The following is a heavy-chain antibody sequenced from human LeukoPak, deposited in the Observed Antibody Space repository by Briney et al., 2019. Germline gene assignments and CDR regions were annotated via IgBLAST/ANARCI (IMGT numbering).Heavy chain of an antibody. J-gene: IGHJ5*02. CDR3: TRQAVLTGTINQSS. V-gene: IGHV3-73*01. Sequence: GGSLRLSCAASGFTFSGSAMHWVRQASGKGLGWVGRIRSKANSYATAYAASVKGRFTISRDDSKNTAYLQMNSLKTEDTAVYYCTRQAVLTGTINQSSWGQGTLVTVSS. CDR2: IRSKANSYAT. CDR1: GFTFSGSA. D-gene: IGHD1-1*01.